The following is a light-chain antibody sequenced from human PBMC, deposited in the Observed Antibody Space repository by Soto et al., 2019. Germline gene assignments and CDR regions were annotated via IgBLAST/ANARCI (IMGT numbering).Light chain of an antibody. CDR1: QNIKKNY. V-gene: IGKV3-20*01. J-gene: IGKJ4*01. CDR2: GAS. Sequence: IVLTQSPCTLSLSPGERATLSCRASQNIKKNYLAWYQQKPGQAPRLLIYGASSRATGIPDKFSGSGSGTDFTLTIDGLEPEDFAVYYCQQYGSSPLTFGGGTKVDIK. CDR3: QQYGSSPLT.